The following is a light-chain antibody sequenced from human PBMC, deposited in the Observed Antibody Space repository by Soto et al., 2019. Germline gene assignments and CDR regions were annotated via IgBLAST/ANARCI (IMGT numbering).Light chain of an antibody. Sequence: EIVLTQSPGTLSLSPGERATLSCRASQSVSNNYLAWYQQEPGQAPRLLIYGASNRATGSPDRFRGSGSGTDFTLIISRLETEDLAVYYCQQYGSSGTVGQGTKVDIK. J-gene: IGKJ1*01. CDR1: QSVSNNY. V-gene: IGKV3-20*01. CDR2: GAS. CDR3: QQYGSSGT.